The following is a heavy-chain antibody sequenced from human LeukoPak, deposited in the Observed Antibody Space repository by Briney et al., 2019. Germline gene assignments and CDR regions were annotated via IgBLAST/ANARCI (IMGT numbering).Heavy chain of an antibody. Sequence: GGSLRLSCAASGFTFSSYGMHWVRQAPGKGLEWVAFIRYDGSNKYYADSVKGRFTISRDNSKNTLYLQMNSLRAEDTAVYYCAKERRVGALFIPIFDYWGQGTLVTVSS. D-gene: IGHD1-26*01. J-gene: IGHJ4*02. CDR3: AKERRVGALFIPIFDY. CDR2: IRYDGSNK. CDR1: GFTFSSYG. V-gene: IGHV3-30*02.